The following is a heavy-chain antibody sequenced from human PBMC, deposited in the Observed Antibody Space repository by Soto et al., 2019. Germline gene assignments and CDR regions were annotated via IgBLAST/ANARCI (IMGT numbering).Heavy chain of an antibody. CDR1: GFTVSSNY. V-gene: IGHV3-53*01. Sequence: QPGGSLRLSCAASGFTVSSNYMSWVRQAPGKGLEWVSVIYSGGSTYYADSVKGRFTISRDNSKNTLYLQMNSLRAEDTAVYYCARSSETDFWSGYYTVPYGMDVWGQGTTVTVSS. D-gene: IGHD3-3*01. CDR3: ARSSETDFWSGYYTVPYGMDV. J-gene: IGHJ6*02. CDR2: IYSGGST.